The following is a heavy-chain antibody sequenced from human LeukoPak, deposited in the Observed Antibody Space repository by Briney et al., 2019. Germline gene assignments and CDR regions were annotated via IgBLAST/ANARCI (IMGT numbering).Heavy chain of an antibody. V-gene: IGHV5-51*01. D-gene: IGHD3-10*01. J-gene: IGHJ5*02. CDR2: IYPGDSDT. Sequence: GESLKISCKGSGYSFTSYWIGWVRPMPGKGLEWMGIIYPGDSDTRYSPSFQGQVTISADKSISTAYLQWSSLKASDTAMYYCARGIYGSGSYYNVFDWFDPWGQGTLVTVSS. CDR3: ARGIYGSGSYYNVFDWFDP. CDR1: GYSFTSYW.